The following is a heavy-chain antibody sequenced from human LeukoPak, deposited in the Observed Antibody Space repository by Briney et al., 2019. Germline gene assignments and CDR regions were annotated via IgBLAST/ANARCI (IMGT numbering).Heavy chain of an antibody. D-gene: IGHD4-17*01. Sequence: ASVKVSCKASGGTFSSYAISWVRQAPGQGLEWMGGSIPIFGTANYAQKFQGRVTITADESTSTAYMELSSLRSEDTAVYYCARGGGGIDYGDYGWFDPWGQGTLVTVSS. V-gene: IGHV1-69*13. CDR2: SIPIFGTA. CDR3: ARGGGGIDYGDYGWFDP. J-gene: IGHJ5*02. CDR1: GGTFSSYA.